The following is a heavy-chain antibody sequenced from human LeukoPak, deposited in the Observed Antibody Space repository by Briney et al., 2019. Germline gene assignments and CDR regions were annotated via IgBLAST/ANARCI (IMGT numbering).Heavy chain of an antibody. CDR3: AKDSDTATVVDY. V-gene: IGHV3-33*06. J-gene: IGHJ4*02. Sequence: PGRSLRLSCAASGFTFSSYGMHWVRQAPGKGLEWVAVIWYDGSNKYYADSVKGRFTISRDNSKNTLYLQMNSLRVGDTAVYYCAKDSDTATVVDYWGQGTLVTVSS. CDR1: GFTFSSYG. CDR2: IWYDGSNK. D-gene: IGHD5-18*01.